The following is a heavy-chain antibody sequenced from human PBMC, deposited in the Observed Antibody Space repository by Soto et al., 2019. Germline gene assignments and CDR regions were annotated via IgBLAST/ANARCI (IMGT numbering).Heavy chain of an antibody. CDR3: TTAPVGDRSFYYYGMDV. J-gene: IGHJ6*02. V-gene: IGHV3-15*01. Sequence: GGSLRLSCAASGLTFAHAWLSWVRQAPGKGLEWVGRIKSRSDGGTIDYAAPMKDRFTISRDDSKNTLFLHMNSLKSEDTAVYYCTTAPVGDRSFYYYGMDVWGHGTTVTVSS. CDR2: IKSRSDGGTI. CDR1: GLTFAHAW. D-gene: IGHD2-2*01.